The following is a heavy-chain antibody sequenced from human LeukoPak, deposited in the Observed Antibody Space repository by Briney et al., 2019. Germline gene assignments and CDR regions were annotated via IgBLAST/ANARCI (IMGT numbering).Heavy chain of an antibody. D-gene: IGHD1-26*01. V-gene: IGHV1-2*02. CDR3: ARGSESGSYYSGYDGAFDI. J-gene: IGHJ3*02. Sequence: ASVKASCKASGYTFTGYYMHWVRQAPGQGLEWMGWIKPNSGGINYAQKFQGRVTMTRDTSISTAYMDLSRLISDDTAVYYCARGSESGSYYSGYDGAFDIWGQGTMVTVSS. CDR1: GYTFTGYY. CDR2: IKPNSGGI.